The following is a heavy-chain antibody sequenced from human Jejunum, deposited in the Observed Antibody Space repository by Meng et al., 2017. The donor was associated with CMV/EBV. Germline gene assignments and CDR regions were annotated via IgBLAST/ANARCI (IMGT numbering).Heavy chain of an antibody. CDR3: ARDIDH. CDR2: ISSSSRYI. V-gene: IGHV3-21*01. J-gene: IGHJ5*02. Sequence: QRVDSGGGRVKPGGSLRLSCIGSGFTFSSYNMNWVRQAPGKGLEWVSSISSSSRYINYADSVKGRFTISRDNAKNSLYLQMNSLRVEDTAIYYCARDIDHWGQGTLVTVSS. CDR1: GFTFSSYN.